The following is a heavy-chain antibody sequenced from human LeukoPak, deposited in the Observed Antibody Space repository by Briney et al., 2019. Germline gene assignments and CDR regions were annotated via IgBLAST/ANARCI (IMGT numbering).Heavy chain of an antibody. J-gene: IGHJ6*02. Sequence: ASVKVSCKASGYTFIGYFMNWVRQAPGQGLEWMGRINPNSGGTNYAQKFQGRVTMTRDTSISTAYMELSRLRSDDTAVYYCARVSVYSSGWYLSGYYYGMDVWGQGTTVTVSS. CDR2: INPNSGGT. CDR1: GYTFIGYF. D-gene: IGHD6-19*01. V-gene: IGHV1-2*06. CDR3: ARVSVYSSGWYLSGYYYGMDV.